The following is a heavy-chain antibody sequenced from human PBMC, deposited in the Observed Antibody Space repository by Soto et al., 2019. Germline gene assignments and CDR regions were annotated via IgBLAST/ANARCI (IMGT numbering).Heavy chain of an antibody. CDR3: AGRSRTIE. D-gene: IGHD1-7*01. J-gene: IGHJ4*02. CDR2: THHDGRT. Sequence: QVQLQESGPGLVKPSGTLSLTCAVSGGSISSSEWWSWFRQPPGKGLEWVGETHHDGRTNYNPSLKSRVSVSVDKSKSQFSLEVRSLTAADTAVYYCAGRSRTIEWGQGTLVTVSS. CDR1: GGSISSSEW. V-gene: IGHV4-4*02.